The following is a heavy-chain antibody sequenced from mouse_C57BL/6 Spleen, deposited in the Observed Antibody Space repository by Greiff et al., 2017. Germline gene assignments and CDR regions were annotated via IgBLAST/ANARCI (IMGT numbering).Heavy chain of an antibody. CDR3: ARLDDGYYFDY. CDR2: IYPGSGNT. J-gene: IGHJ2*01. CDR1: GYTFTDYY. V-gene: IGHV1-76*01. D-gene: IGHD2-3*01. Sequence: LVESGAELVRPGASVKLSCKASGYTFTDYYINWVKQRPGQGLEWIARIYPGSGNTYYNEKFKGKATLTAGKSSSTAYMQLSSLTSEDSAVYFCARLDDGYYFDYWSQGATLTVSS.